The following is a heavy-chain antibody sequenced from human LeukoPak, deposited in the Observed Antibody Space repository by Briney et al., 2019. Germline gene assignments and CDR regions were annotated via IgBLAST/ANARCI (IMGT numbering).Heavy chain of an antibody. CDR2: ITGSSWT. J-gene: IGHJ2*01. CDR1: GFPFATYG. Sequence: GGSLKLSCEASGFPFATYGMTWVRQAPGKGLEWVSGITGSSWTYYADSVRGRFTISRDNSKNTLHLQMNNLTADDTAIYYCARELVSLGTGYFDLWGRGTLVTVSS. V-gene: IGHV3-23*01. CDR3: ARELVSLGTGYFDL. D-gene: IGHD7-27*01.